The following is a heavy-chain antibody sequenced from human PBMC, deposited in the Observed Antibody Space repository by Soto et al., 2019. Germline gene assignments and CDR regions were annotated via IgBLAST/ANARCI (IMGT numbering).Heavy chain of an antibody. V-gene: IGHV4-59*12. Sequence: QVNLQESGPGLVKPSETLSLTCAVSGDSISNPYYWSWIRPPPGKGLQYIGNVYYSGAANYSPSLQGRVSRSVDTSKNQFSLKVTSVTAADTAVYYCARITCLSGTCYVPVENWFAPWGQGTLVTVSS. CDR1: GDSISNPYY. CDR2: VYYSGAA. D-gene: IGHD5-12*01. CDR3: ARITCLSGTCYVPVENWFAP. J-gene: IGHJ5*02.